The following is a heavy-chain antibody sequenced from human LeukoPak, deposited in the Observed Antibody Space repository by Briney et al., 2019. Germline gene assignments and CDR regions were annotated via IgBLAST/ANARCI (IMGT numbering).Heavy chain of an antibody. J-gene: IGHJ4*02. CDR1: GFTSSTYA. CDR3: AKDGEYSWALRYFDY. D-gene: IGHD3-10*01. Sequence: PGGSLRLSCAASGFTSSTYAMSWVRQAPGKGLEWVSAISDTTYYADSVKGRFTISRDNSKNTLYLQMSSLRTEDTAVYYCAKDGEYSWALRYFDYWGQGTLVTVSS. V-gene: IGHV3-23*01. CDR2: ISDTT.